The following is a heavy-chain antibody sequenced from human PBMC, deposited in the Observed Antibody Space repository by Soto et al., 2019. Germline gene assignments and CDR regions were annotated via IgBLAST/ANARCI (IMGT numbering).Heavy chain of an antibody. V-gene: IGHV3-33*01. CDR3: ARDGPCGGDCYSWYFDL. D-gene: IGHD2-21*02. CDR1: GFTFSSYG. CDR2: IWYDGSNK. Sequence: QVQLMESGGGVVQPGRSLRLSCAASGFTFSSYGMHWVRQAPGKGLEWVAVIWYDGSNKYYADSVKGRFTISRDNSKNTLYLQMNSLRAEDTAVYYCARDGPCGGDCYSWYFDLWGRGTLVTVSS. J-gene: IGHJ2*01.